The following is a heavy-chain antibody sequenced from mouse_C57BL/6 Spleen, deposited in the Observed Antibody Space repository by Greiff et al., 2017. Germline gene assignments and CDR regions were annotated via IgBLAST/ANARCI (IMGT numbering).Heavy chain of an antibody. D-gene: IGHD4-1*01. J-gene: IGHJ4*01. V-gene: IGHV1-81*01. CDR3: ARSWEDYYARDY. Sequence: VQLQESGAELARPGASVKLSCKASGYTFTSYGISWVKQRTGQGLEWIGEIYPRSGNTYYNEKFKGKATLTADKSSSTAYMELRSLTSEDSAVYFCARSWEDYYARDYWGQGTSVTVSS. CDR2: IYPRSGNT. CDR1: GYTFTSYG.